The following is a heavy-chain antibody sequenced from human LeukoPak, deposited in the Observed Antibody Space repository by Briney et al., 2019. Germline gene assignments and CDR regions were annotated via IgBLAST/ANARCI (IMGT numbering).Heavy chain of an antibody. Sequence: GGSLLLSCAASGFTFTNAWMTWVRRAPGKGLEWVGRIKSKGDGETTDYAAPVKGRFSMSRDDSKATMYLQMYSLEAEDTAVYYCTTDLGLTMIRGVIVYWGQGALVTVSS. CDR1: GFTFTNAW. CDR2: IKSKGDGETT. J-gene: IGHJ4*02. D-gene: IGHD3-10*01. CDR3: TTDLGLTMIRGVIVY. V-gene: IGHV3-15*01.